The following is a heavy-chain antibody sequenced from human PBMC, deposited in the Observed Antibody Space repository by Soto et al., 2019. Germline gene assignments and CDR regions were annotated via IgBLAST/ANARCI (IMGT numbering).Heavy chain of an antibody. Sequence: QITLKESGPTLVKPTQTLTLTCTVSGFSLTTDGAAVGWIRQPPGRTLECLAFIYWDDDKRYSPSLKTRVTITKDTSKNQVVLTMTNMDPVDTGTYYGVQRQGVAAAFAFWGQGSLVTVSS. V-gene: IGHV2-5*02. J-gene: IGHJ4*02. CDR1: GFSLTTDGAA. CDR2: IYWDDDK. CDR3: VQRQGVAAAFAF. D-gene: IGHD6-13*01.